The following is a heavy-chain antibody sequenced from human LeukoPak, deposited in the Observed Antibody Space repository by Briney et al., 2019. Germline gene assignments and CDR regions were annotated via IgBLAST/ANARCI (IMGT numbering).Heavy chain of an antibody. CDR1: GGSISSGGYY. J-gene: IGHJ5*02. D-gene: IGHD7-27*01. CDR2: IYYSGST. CDR3: ARGSNWGSGRNWFDP. Sequence: SSQTLSLTCTVSGGSISSGGYYWSWLRQHPGKGLEWIGYIYYSGSTYYNPSLKSRVTISVDTSKNQFSLKLSSVTAADTAVYYCARGSNWGSGRNWFDPWGQGTLVTVSS. V-gene: IGHV4-31*03.